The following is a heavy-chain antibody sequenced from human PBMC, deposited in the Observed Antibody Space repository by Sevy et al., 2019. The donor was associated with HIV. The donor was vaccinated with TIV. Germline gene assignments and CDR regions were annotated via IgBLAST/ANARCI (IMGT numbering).Heavy chain of an antibody. V-gene: IGHV3-30*02. J-gene: IGHJ4*02. D-gene: IGHD1-26*01. CDR3: AKDLRLSRLGAYFDY. CDR1: GFTFSSYG. Sequence: WGSLRLSCAASGFTFSSYGMHWVRQAPGKGLEWVAFIRYDGSNKYYADSVKGRFTISRDNSKNTLYLQMNSLRAEDTAVYYCAKDLRLSRLGAYFDYWGQGTLVTVSS. CDR2: IRYDGSNK.